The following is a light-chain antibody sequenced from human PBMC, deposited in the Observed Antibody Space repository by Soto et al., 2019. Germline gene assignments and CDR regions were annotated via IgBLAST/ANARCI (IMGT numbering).Light chain of an antibody. CDR1: QSIVYSDGHAY. V-gene: IGKV2-30*01. CDR3: MQGTHWPPT. J-gene: IGKJ1*01. CDR2: QVS. Sequence: VMTQSPLSLSVTLGQPASISCWSSQSIVYSDGHAYLNWFHQRPGQSPRRLIYQVSKRDSGVPDRVSGSGSGTDFTLKISRVEAEDVGVYYCMQGTHWPPTFGRGTKVEIK.